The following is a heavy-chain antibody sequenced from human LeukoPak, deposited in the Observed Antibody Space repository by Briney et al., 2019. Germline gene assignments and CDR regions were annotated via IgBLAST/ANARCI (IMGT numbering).Heavy chain of an antibody. Sequence: ASVKVSCKTSGYTFTAYYMHWVRQAPGQGLEWMGWINPTSGGTNYAQNFQGRATMTRDTSITTAYMELSSLTSDDTAVYFCARGNSWYFDYWGQGTLVTVSS. CDR2: INPTSGGT. J-gene: IGHJ4*02. V-gene: IGHV1-2*02. CDR1: GYTFTAYY. CDR3: ARGNSWYFDY. D-gene: IGHD5-24*01.